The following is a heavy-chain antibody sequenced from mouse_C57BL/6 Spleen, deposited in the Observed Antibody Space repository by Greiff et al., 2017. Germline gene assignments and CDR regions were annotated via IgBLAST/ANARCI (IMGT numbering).Heavy chain of an antibody. CDR2: INPGSGGT. D-gene: IGHD4-1*01. Sequence: VQLQQSGAELVRPGTSVKVSCKASGYAFTNYLIEWVKQRPGQGLEWIGVINPGSGGTNYNEKFKGKATLTADKSSSTAYMQLSSLTSEDSAVYFCARGELGQAWFAYWGQGTLVTVSA. V-gene: IGHV1-54*01. CDR3: ARGELGQAWFAY. CDR1: GYAFTNYL. J-gene: IGHJ3*01.